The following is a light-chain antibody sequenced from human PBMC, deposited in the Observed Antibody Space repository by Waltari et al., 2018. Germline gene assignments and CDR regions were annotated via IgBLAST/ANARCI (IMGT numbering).Light chain of an antibody. V-gene: IGKV1-39*01. Sequence: DIQMTPSPSSLSASVGERVTVTCRASQGISNFLNWYQQKPGKAPKLLIYTASTLQSGVPSRFSGDGSGTEFTLTISSLQPEDFATYYCQQSYSFPETFGPGTKVDV. J-gene: IGKJ3*01. CDR1: QGISNF. CDR3: QQSYSFPET. CDR2: TAS.